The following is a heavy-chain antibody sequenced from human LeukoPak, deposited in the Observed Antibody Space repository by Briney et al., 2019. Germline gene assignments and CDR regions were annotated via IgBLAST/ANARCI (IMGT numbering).Heavy chain of an antibody. CDR1: GFTFNNYA. J-gene: IGHJ4*02. CDR2: ITGRGDGT. V-gene: IGHV3-23*01. Sequence: GGSLRLSCVASGFTFNNYAMAWVRQTPEKGLEWVSAITGRGDGTFHADSVKGRFTISRDNSKNALYLQMNSLRDDDTAVYFCAKGSATSRPYYFDNWGQGTLVTVSS. D-gene: IGHD2-21*01. CDR3: AKGSATSRPYYFDN.